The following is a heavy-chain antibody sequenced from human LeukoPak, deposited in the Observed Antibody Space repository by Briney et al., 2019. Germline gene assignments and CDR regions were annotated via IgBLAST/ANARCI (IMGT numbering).Heavy chain of an antibody. V-gene: IGHV5-10-1*01. D-gene: IGHD2-8*01. CDR2: IDLSDSYN. CDR1: GYNFTNSW. Sequence: GESLTISCMGSGYNFTNSWICWVRQMPGKGLEWMGTIDLSDSYNNNSPSFQGHITISADKSVSTAYLQWSSLEAADTAMYYCPRVYRRSLFDCWGRGSLVTVSS. CDR3: PRVYRRSLFDC. J-gene: IGHJ4*02.